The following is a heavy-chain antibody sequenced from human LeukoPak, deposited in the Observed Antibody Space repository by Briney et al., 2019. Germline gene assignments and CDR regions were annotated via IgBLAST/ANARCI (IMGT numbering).Heavy chain of an antibody. CDR3: ARDWIQLSLDY. J-gene: IGHJ4*02. CDR1: GFTFSSYS. V-gene: IGHV3-48*01. Sequence: PGGSLRLSCAASGFTFSSYSMNWVRQAPGKGLEWVSYISSSSSTIYYADSVKGRFTISRDNAKNSLYLQMNSLRAEDTAVYYCARDWIQLSLDYWGQGTLVTVSS. CDR2: ISSSSSTI. D-gene: IGHD5-18*01.